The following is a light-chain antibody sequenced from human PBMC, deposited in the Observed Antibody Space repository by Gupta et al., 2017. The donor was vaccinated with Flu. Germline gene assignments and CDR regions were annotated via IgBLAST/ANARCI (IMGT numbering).Light chain of an antibody. V-gene: IGKV1-5*03. CDR3: QQYNSYSKT. Sequence: PSTLSASVGDRVTITCRASQSISSWLAWYQQKPGKAPKLLFYKASSLESGVPSRFSGSGSGTGFTLTISSLQPDDFATYYCQQYNSYSKTFGQGTKVEIK. CDR2: KAS. CDR1: QSISSW. J-gene: IGKJ1*01.